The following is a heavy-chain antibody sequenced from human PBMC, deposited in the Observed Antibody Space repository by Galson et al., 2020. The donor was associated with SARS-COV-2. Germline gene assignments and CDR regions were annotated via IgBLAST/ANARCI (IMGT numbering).Heavy chain of an antibody. J-gene: IGHJ6*02. Sequence: GGSLRLSCAASGFTFSSYSMNWVRQAPGKGLEWVSSISSSSSYIYYADSVKGRFTISRDNAKNSLYLQMNSLRAEDTAVYYCARECCSGIYYYYGMDVWGQGTTVTVSS. CDR2: ISSSSSYI. CDR3: ARECCSGIYYYYGMDV. V-gene: IGHV3-21*01. D-gene: IGHD2-15*01. CDR1: GFTFSSYS.